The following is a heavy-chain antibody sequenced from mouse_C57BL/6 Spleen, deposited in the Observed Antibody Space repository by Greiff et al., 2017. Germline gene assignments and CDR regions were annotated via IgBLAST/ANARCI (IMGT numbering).Heavy chain of an antibody. J-gene: IGHJ1*03. CDR1: GYTFTSYG. D-gene: IGHD2-1*01. V-gene: IGHV1-81*01. CDR3: ARYDGNYWYFDV. Sequence: VQLQQSGAELARPGASVKLSCKASGYTFTSYGISWVKQRTGQGLEWIGEIYPRSGNTYYNEKFKGKATLTADKSSSTAYMELRSLTSEDSAVYFCARYDGNYWYFDVWGTGTTVTVSS. CDR2: IYPRSGNT.